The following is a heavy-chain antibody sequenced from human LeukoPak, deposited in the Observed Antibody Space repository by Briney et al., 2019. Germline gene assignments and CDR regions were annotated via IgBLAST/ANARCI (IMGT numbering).Heavy chain of an antibody. CDR1: GGSFSGYY. V-gene: IGHV4-34*01. Sequence: SETLSLTCAVYGGSFSGYYWSWIRQPPGKGLEWIGEINHSGSTNYNPSLKSRVTISVDTSKNQFSLKLSSVTAADTAVYYCASFYDSSGHGLDYWGQGTLVTASS. J-gene: IGHJ4*02. CDR3: ASFYDSSGHGLDY. CDR2: INHSGST. D-gene: IGHD3-22*01.